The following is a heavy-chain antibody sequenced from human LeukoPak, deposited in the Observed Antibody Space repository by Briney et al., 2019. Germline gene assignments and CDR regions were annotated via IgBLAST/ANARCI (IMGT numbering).Heavy chain of an antibody. V-gene: IGHV3-33*08. J-gene: IGHJ4*02. Sequence: PGRSLRLSCAASGFTFGDYAMHWVRQAPGKGLEWVAVIWYDGSNKYYADSVKGRFTISRDNSKNTLYLQMNSLRAEDTAVYYCARDGGYDVFDYWGQGTLVTVSS. D-gene: IGHD5-12*01. CDR1: GFTFGDYA. CDR2: IWYDGSNK. CDR3: ARDGGYDVFDY.